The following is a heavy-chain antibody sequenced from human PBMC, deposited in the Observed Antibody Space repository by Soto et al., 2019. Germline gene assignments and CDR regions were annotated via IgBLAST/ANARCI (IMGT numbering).Heavy chain of an antibody. CDR3: AKDVVWSGYSYYYGMDV. D-gene: IGHD3-3*01. CDR1: GFTFADYA. J-gene: IGHJ6*02. Sequence: EVQLVDSGGGLVQPGRSLRLSCAASGFTFADYAMHWVRQAPGKGLEWVSGISWNSGNIDYADSVKGRFTISRDNAKNSLYLQMNSLRPEDTALYYCAKDVVWSGYSYYYGMDVWGPGTTVTVSS. CDR2: ISWNSGNI. V-gene: IGHV3-9*01.